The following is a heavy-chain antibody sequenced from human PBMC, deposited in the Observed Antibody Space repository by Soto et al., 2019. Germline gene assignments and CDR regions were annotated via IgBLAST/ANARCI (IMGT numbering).Heavy chain of an antibody. CDR1: GYTFTSYG. CDR3: ARVKRDYYGSGSYGFDP. D-gene: IGHD3-10*01. J-gene: IGHJ5*02. Sequence: ASVKVSCKASGYTFTSYGISWVRQAPGQGLEWMGWISAYNGNTNYAQKLQGRVTMTTDTSTSTAYMELRSLRSDDTAVYYCARVKRDYYGSGSYGFDPWGQGTLVTVSS. CDR2: ISAYNGNT. V-gene: IGHV1-18*01.